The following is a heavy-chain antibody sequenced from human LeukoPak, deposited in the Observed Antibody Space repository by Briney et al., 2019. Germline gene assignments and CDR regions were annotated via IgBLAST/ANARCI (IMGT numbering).Heavy chain of an antibody. CDR1: GFTFSSYW. Sequence: GGSLRLSCAASGFTFSSYWMHWVRQAPGKGLVWVSRINTDGSSTSYADSVKGRFTISRDNAKNTLYLQMNSLRAEDTAVYYCAKDRITIFGLVIGDDYWGQGTLVTVSS. CDR2: INTDGSST. J-gene: IGHJ4*02. D-gene: IGHD3-3*01. V-gene: IGHV3-74*01. CDR3: AKDRITIFGLVIGDDY.